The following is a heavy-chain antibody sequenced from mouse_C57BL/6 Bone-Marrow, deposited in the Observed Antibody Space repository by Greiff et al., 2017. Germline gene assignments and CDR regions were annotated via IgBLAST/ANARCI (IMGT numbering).Heavy chain of an antibody. CDR3: ARKGYYYGSSYRGSYYAMDY. D-gene: IGHD1-1*01. Sequence: QVQLQQPGAELVRPGSSVKLSCKASGYTFTSYWMHWVKQRPIQGLEWIGNIDPSDSETHYNQKFKDKATLTVDKFSSTAYMQLSSLTAEDSAVYYCARKGYYYGSSYRGSYYAMDYWGQGTSVTVSS. CDR2: IDPSDSET. CDR1: GYTFTSYW. V-gene: IGHV1-52*01. J-gene: IGHJ4*01.